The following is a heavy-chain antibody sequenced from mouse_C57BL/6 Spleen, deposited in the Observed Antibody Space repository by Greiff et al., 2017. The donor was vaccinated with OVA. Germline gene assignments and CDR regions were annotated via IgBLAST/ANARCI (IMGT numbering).Heavy chain of an antibody. CDR2: IDPNSGGT. V-gene: IGHV1-72*01. CDR1: GYTFTSYW. Sequence: QVQLKQPGAELVKPGASVKLSCKASGYTFTSYWMHWVKQRPGRGLEWIGRIDPNSGGTKYNEKFKSKATLTVDKPSSTAYMQLSSLTSEDSAVYYCAREEPYAMDYWGQGTSVTVSS. J-gene: IGHJ4*01. CDR3: AREEPYAMDY.